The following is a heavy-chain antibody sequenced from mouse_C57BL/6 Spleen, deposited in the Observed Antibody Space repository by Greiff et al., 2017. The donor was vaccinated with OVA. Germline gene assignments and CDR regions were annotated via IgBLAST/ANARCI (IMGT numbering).Heavy chain of an antibody. Sequence: QVQLQQPGAELVMPGASVKLSCKASGYTFTSYWMHWVKQRPGQGLEWIGELDPSDSYTNYNQKFKGKSTLTVDKSSSTAYMQLSSLTSEDSAVYYCARLTGTGAMDYWGQGTSVTVSS. CDR1: GYTFTSYW. D-gene: IGHD4-1*01. J-gene: IGHJ4*01. CDR2: LDPSDSYT. CDR3: ARLTGTGAMDY. V-gene: IGHV1-69*01.